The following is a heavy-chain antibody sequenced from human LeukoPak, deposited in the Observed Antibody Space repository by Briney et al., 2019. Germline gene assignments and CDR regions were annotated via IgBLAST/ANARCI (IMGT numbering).Heavy chain of an antibody. Sequence: GASVKVSCKASGYTFTSHDINWVRQATGQGLEWLGWMNPNSGNTGYEQKFQGRVTMTRNTSISTAYMELSSLRSDDTAVYFCARDYGGNSGWFDPWGQGTLVTVSS. CDR2: MNPNSGNT. CDR3: ARDYGGNSGWFDP. CDR1: GYTFTSHD. J-gene: IGHJ5*02. D-gene: IGHD4-23*01. V-gene: IGHV1-8*01.